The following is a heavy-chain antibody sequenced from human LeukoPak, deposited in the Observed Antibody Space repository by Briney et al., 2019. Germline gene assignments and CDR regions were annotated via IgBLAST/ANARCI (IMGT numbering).Heavy chain of an antibody. CDR3: AVGYCSGGSCLPVYYYYGMDV. D-gene: IGHD2-15*01. CDR1: GGTFSSYA. CDR2: IIPIFGTA. Sequence: SVKVSCKASGGTFSSYAISWVRQAPGQGLEWMGGIIPIFGTANYAQKFQGRVTITADESTSTAYMELSSPRSEDTAVYYCAVGYCSGGSCLPVYYYYGMDVWGQGTTVTVSS. J-gene: IGHJ6*02. V-gene: IGHV1-69*13.